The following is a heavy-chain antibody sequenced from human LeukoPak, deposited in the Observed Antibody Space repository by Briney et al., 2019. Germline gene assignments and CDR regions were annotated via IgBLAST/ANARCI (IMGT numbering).Heavy chain of an antibody. D-gene: IGHD2-15*01. J-gene: IGHJ5*02. CDR3: ARSESHCSGGTCCSRWFDP. CDR2: ISSDGTIK. CDR1: GFTFRTNA. V-gene: IGHV3-30*04. Sequence: RPGGSLRLSCAASGFTFRTNAMHWVRQAPGRGLEWVALISSDGTIKYYADSVQGRFTISRDTSRNTLFLQMNSLRPEDTAVYYCARSESHCSGGTCCSRWFDPWGQGTLVTVSS.